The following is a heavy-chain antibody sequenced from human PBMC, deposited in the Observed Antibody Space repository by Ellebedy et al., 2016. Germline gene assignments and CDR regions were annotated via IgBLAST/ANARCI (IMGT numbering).Heavy chain of an antibody. D-gene: IGHD6-13*01. V-gene: IGHV3-66*01. CDR3: AKLRRSSWSTFDY. CDR1: GFTASSNH. CDR2: IYDDGKI. Sequence: GGSLRLXXAASGFTASSNHMSWVRQAPGRGLEWVSLIYDDGKIHHADSVEGRFIISRDNSKNTLYLQMNSLRTEDTAVYYCAKLRRSSWSTFDYWGQGTLVTVSS. J-gene: IGHJ4*02.